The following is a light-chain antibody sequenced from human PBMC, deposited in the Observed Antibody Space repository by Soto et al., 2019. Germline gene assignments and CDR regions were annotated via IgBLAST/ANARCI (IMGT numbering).Light chain of an antibody. Sequence: QSVLTQPPSVSGAPGQRVTISCTGSSSTIGAGYDVHWYQQLPGTAPKVLIYGNNNRPSGVPDRFSGSKSGTSASLAITGLQAEDEADYYCQSYDSSLITYVFGTGTKVTVL. J-gene: IGLJ1*01. CDR1: SSTIGAGYD. CDR3: QSYDSSLITYV. CDR2: GNN. V-gene: IGLV1-40*01.